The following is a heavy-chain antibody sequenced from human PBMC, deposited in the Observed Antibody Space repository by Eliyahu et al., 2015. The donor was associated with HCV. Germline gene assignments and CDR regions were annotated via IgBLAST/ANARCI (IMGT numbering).Heavy chain of an antibody. CDR3: TSDGY. CDR2: SRSKPAGGTT. Sequence: EVQLVESGGGLVKPGGSLXLSCAASGFTFSDAWMSWVRQAPGRGLEXVGRSRSKPAGGTTDYAAPVRGRFTISRDDSKNTLYLQMKTLKTEDTAVYYCTSDGYWGQGTLVTVSS. J-gene: IGHJ4*02. V-gene: IGHV3-15*01. CDR1: GFTFSDAW.